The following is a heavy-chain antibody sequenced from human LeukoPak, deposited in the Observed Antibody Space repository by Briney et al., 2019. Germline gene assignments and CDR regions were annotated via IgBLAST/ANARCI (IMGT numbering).Heavy chain of an antibody. J-gene: IGHJ6*02. V-gene: IGHV3-21*01. CDR1: GFTFSSYS. CDR3: ARDIPPYSSSWTYYYYYGMDV. D-gene: IGHD6-13*01. Sequence: GGSLRLSCAASGFTFSSYSMNWVRQAPGKGLEWVSSISSSSSYIYYADSVKGRFTISRDNAKNSLYLQMNSLRAEDTAVYYCARDIPPYSSSWTYYYYYGMDVWGQGTTVTASS. CDR2: ISSSSSYI.